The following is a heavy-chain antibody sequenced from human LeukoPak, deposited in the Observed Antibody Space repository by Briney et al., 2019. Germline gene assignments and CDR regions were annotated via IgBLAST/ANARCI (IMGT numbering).Heavy chain of an antibody. D-gene: IGHD3-9*01. V-gene: IGHV1-18*01. CDR3: ARSLTRYFDWAQDGNDY. J-gene: IGHJ4*02. CDR1: GYTFTTYP. CDR2: ISAYNGNT. Sequence: ASVKVSCKASGYTFTTYPINWVRQAPGQGLEWMGWISAYNGNTNYAQKLQGRVTMTTDTSTSTAYMELRSLRSDDTAVYYCARSLTRYFDWAQDGNDYWGQGTLVTVSS.